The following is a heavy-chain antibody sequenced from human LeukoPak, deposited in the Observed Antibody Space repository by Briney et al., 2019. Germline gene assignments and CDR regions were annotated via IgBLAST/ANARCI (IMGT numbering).Heavy chain of an antibody. V-gene: IGHV3-23*01. D-gene: IGHD5-18*01. Sequence: PGGPLGLPCEAPEFPFGSYARSGFRRAPGKGLEWVSVIRGSGGSTYYADSVKGRFTISRDNSKNTLYLQMNSLRAEDTAVYYCARGRIQLWFMKNPSYYFDYWGQGTLVTVSS. J-gene: IGHJ4*02. CDR3: ARGRIQLWFMKNPSYYFDY. CDR1: EFPFGSYA. CDR2: IRGSGGST.